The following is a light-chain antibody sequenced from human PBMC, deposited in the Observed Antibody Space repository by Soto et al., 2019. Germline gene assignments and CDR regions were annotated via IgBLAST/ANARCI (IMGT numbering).Light chain of an antibody. Sequence: QSVLTQSPSASASLGASVKLTCTLSSGHSNYAIAWHQQQPEKGPRYLMKLNSDGSHSKGDGIPDRFSGFSSGAERYRTISSLQSEDEADYYCQTWDTGIRVFGGGTKLTVL. V-gene: IGLV4-69*01. J-gene: IGLJ2*01. CDR1: SGHSNYA. CDR3: QTWDTGIRV. CDR2: LNSDGSH.